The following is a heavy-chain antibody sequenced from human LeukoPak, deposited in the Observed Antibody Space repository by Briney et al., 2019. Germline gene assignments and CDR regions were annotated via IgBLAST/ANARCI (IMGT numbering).Heavy chain of an antibody. V-gene: IGHV1-2*02. CDR3: ASRRDGYNYLSWYFDL. J-gene: IGHJ2*01. D-gene: IGHD5-24*01. CDR2: INPNSGGT. Sequence: ASVKVSCKASGYTFTGYYMHWVRQAPGQGLEWMGWINPNSGGTNYAQKFQGRVTMTRDTSTSTVYMELSSLRSEDTAVYYCASRRDGYNYLSWYFDLWGRGTLVTVSS. CDR1: GYTFTGYY.